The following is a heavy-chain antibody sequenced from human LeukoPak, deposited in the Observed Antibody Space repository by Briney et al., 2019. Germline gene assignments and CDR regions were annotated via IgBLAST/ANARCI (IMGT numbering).Heavy chain of an antibody. CDR3: AKKRFFGVAAIFTDAFDI. CDR1: GFTFSSYA. CDR2: ISGSGGST. V-gene: IGHV3-23*01. Sequence: GGSLRLSCAASGFTFSSYAMSWVRQAPGKGLEWVSAISGSGGSTYYADSVKGRFTFSRDNSKNTLYLQMNSLRAEDTAVYYCAKKRFFGVAAIFTDAFDIWGQGTMVTVSS. J-gene: IGHJ3*02. D-gene: IGHD3-3*01.